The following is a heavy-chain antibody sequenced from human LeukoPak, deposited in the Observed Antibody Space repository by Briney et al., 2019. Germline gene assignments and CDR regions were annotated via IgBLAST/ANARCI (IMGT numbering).Heavy chain of an antibody. CDR3: ARDSEWFGELLSRPYYYMDV. D-gene: IGHD3-10*01. Sequence: SVKVSCKASGGTFSSYAISWVRQAPGHGLEWMGGIIPIFGTANYAQKFQGRVTMTTDTSTSTAYMELRSLRSDDTAVYYCARDSEWFGELLSRPYYYMDVWGKGTTVTVSS. J-gene: IGHJ6*03. CDR1: GGTFSSYA. CDR2: IIPIFGTA. V-gene: IGHV1-69*05.